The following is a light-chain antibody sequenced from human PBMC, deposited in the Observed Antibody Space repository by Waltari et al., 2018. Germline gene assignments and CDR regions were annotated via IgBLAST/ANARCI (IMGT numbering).Light chain of an antibody. J-gene: IGKJ1*01. CDR1: HGVLYNANNKDY. Sequence: DIVMTQSPESLSVSLGEPATINCKSSHGVLYNANNKDYFAWYQQKPGQPPQVRIYWASTREFGVPDRFRGSGAGTDFTLTINNLQAEDVAVYYCQQYYDSPWTFGQGTKVEIK. CDR3: QQYYDSPWT. V-gene: IGKV4-1*01. CDR2: WAS.